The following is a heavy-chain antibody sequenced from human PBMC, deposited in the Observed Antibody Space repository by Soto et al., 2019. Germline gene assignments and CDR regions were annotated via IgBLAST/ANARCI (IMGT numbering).Heavy chain of an antibody. V-gene: IGHV3-48*03. Sequence: PGGSLRLSCAASGFTFSSYEMNWVRQAPGKGLEWVSYISSSGSTIYYADSVKGRFTISRDNAKNSLYLQMNSLRAEDTAVYYCARELWELAVDYWGQGTLVTVSS. J-gene: IGHJ4*02. CDR3: ARELWELAVDY. CDR1: GFTFSSYE. D-gene: IGHD1-26*01. CDR2: ISSSGSTI.